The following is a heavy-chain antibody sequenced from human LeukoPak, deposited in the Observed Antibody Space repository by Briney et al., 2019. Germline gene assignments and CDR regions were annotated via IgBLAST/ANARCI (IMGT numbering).Heavy chain of an antibody. Sequence: GGSLRLSCAVSGFTFSSYWMSWVRQAPGKGLEWVANIKQDGSEKYYVDSVKGRFTISRDNTKNSLYLQMSSLRAEDTAVYYCEGDNTVTTRVGFIDWGQGTLVTVSS. V-gene: IGHV3-7*01. CDR3: EGDNTVTTRVGFID. CDR2: IKQDGSEK. J-gene: IGHJ4*02. CDR1: GFTFSSYW. D-gene: IGHD4-17*01.